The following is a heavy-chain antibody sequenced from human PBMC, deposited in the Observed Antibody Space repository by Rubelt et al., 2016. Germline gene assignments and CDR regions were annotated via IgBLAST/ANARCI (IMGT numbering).Heavy chain of an antibody. D-gene: IGHD4-23*01. CDR2: MNPNSGTT. Sequence: QVQLVQSGAEVKKPGASVKVSCKASGYTFTSYDINWVRQATGQGLEWLGWMNPNSGTTGYAQKVQGRVTMTRNTSISTAYRELSSLRSEDTAVYYCARGRAVKLADSGGNDYWGQGTLVTVSS. CDR3: ARGRAVKLADSGGNDY. J-gene: IGHJ4*02. V-gene: IGHV1-8*01. CDR1: GYTFTSYD.